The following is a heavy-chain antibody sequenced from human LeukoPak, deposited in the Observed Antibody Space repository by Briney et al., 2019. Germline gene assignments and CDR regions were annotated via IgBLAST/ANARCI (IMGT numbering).Heavy chain of an antibody. Sequence: KSGGSLRLSCAASGFTFSSYSMNWVRQAPGKGLEWVSSISSSSSYIYYADSVKGRFTISRDNAKNSLYLQMNSLRAEDTAVYYCASETYYDIGLPTFEYWGQGTLVTVSS. CDR3: ASETYYDIGLPTFEY. CDR2: ISSSSSYI. J-gene: IGHJ4*02. V-gene: IGHV3-21*01. CDR1: GFTFSSYS. D-gene: IGHD3-9*01.